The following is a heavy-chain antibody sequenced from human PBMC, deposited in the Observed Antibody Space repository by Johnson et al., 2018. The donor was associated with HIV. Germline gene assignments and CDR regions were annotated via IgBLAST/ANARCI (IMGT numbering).Heavy chain of an antibody. CDR2: VGTAGDT. CDR3: ARGMYYNFWSGYGIRWDAFDI. V-gene: IGHV3-13*01. Sequence: VQLVESGGGLAQPGGSLKVSCAASGFSFSNYWMSWVRQAPGKGLEWVAAVGTAGDTFYPGSVKGRFTISREDAKNSLYLQMNSLSAGDTAVYYCARGMYYNFWSGYGIRWDAFDIWGQGTMVTVSS. CDR1: GFSFSNYW. D-gene: IGHD3-3*01. J-gene: IGHJ3*02.